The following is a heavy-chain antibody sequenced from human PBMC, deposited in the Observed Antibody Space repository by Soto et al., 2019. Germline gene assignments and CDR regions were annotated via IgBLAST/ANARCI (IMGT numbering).Heavy chain of an antibody. J-gene: IGHJ4*02. CDR3: ARERGGYCSGGSCFPFDY. Sequence: KSSETLSLTCTVSGGSISSYYWSWIRQPAGKGLEWIGRIYTSGSTNYNPSLKSRVTMSVDTSKNQFSLKLSSVTAADTAVYYCARERGGYCSGGSCFPFDYWGQGTLVTVSS. CDR1: GGSISSYY. V-gene: IGHV4-4*07. D-gene: IGHD2-15*01. CDR2: IYTSGST.